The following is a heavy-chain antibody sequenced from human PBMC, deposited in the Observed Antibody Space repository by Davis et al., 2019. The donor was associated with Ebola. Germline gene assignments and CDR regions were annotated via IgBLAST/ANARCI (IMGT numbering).Heavy chain of an antibody. Sequence: SVTVSCKASGYRFTSSYMHWVRQAPGQGLEWMGIINPITGGTSYAQNFQVRVNMTRDTSTSAVYMELSSLRSEDTAVYYCAREGGRYYDSSGYVFDIWGQGTMVKVSS. CDR1: GYRFTSSY. J-gene: IGHJ3*02. CDR3: AREGGRYYDSSGYVFDI. V-gene: IGHV1-46*01. D-gene: IGHD3-22*01. CDR2: INPITGGT.